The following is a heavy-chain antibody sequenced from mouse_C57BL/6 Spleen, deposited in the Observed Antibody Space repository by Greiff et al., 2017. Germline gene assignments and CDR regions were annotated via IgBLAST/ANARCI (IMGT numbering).Heavy chain of an antibody. CDR1: GYTFTSYW. J-gene: IGHJ3*01. CDR2: IDPSDSET. D-gene: IGHD1-1*01. V-gene: IGHV1-52*01. Sequence: VQLQQPGAELVRPGSSVKLSCKASGYTFTSYWMHWVKQRPIQGLEWIGNIDPSDSETHYNQKFKDKATLTVDKSSSTAYMQLSSLTSEDSAVYYCARGYGSSYLFADWGQGTLVTVSA. CDR3: ARGYGSSYLFAD.